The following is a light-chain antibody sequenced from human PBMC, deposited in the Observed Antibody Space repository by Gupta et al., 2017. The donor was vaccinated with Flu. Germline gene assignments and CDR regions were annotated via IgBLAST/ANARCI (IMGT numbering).Light chain of an antibody. J-gene: IGLJ1*01. V-gene: IGLV2-11*01. Sequence: QSDPTQPRSVSGSPGQSVTISCTGSSNDVGGSNRVSWYQQRPGKAPKLILYDVTDRPSGVPDRFSGSQSGNTASLTISGLQADDEADYYCSSHAFIVTWVFGFGTTVTVL. CDR2: DVT. CDR3: SSHAFIVTWV. CDR1: SNDVGGSNR.